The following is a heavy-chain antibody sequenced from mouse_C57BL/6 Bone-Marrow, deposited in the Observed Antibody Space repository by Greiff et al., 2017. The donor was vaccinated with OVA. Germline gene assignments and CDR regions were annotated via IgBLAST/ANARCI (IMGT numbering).Heavy chain of an antibody. CDR3: ARGDYYGSSYVGYFDV. Sequence: VQLQQSGAELVRPGASVKLSCKASGYTFTDYYINWVKQRPGQGLEWIARIYPGSGNTYYNEKFKGKATLTAEKSSSTAYMQLSSLTSEDSAVYVCARGDYYGSSYVGYFDVWGTGTTVTVSS. J-gene: IGHJ1*03. CDR1: GYTFTDYY. V-gene: IGHV1-76*01. CDR2: IYPGSGNT. D-gene: IGHD1-1*01.